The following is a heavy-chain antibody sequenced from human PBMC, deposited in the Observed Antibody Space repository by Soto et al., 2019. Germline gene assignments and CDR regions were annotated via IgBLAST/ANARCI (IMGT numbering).Heavy chain of an antibody. J-gene: IGHJ4*02. CDR1: GGSISSSSYY. D-gene: IGHD6-13*01. V-gene: IGHV4-39*01. CDR3: ARHQAGPFDY. Sequence: QLQLQESGPGLVKPSETLSLTCTVSGGSISSSSYYWGWIRQPPGKGLELIGSIYYSGSTNYNPSPKSRVTISVDTSKNQFSLKLSSVTAADTAVYYCARHQAGPFDYWGQGTLVTVSS. CDR2: IYYSGST.